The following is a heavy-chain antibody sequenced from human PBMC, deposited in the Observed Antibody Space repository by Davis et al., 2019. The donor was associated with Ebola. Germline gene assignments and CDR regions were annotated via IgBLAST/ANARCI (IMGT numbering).Heavy chain of an antibody. CDR3: ARGRGQWLASYFDY. V-gene: IGHV4-59*01. J-gene: IGHJ4*03. Sequence: MPSETLSLTCTVSGGSITTYYWSWIRQPPGKGLEWIGYIFYNGEASYNPSLKRRVTISVDTSKNQFYLRLNSVTAADTAVYYCARGRGQWLASYFDYWGQGTLVTVSS. CDR2: IFYNGEA. CDR1: GGSITTYY. D-gene: IGHD6-19*01.